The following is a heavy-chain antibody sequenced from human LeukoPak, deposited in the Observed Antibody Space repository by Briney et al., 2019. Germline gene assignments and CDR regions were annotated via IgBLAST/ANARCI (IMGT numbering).Heavy chain of an antibody. CDR2: IYYSGST. D-gene: IGHD2-21*01. CDR1: GDSINGFY. V-gene: IGHV4-59*01. Sequence: PSETLSLTCTASGDSINGFYWSWIRQPPGKGLEWIGYIYYSGSTNYNPSLNSRGTISVDTSKNQFSLKLRSVPAADPAVYYCARGVVIAPQTFDYWGQGTLVTVSS. J-gene: IGHJ4*02. CDR3: ARGVVIAPQTFDY.